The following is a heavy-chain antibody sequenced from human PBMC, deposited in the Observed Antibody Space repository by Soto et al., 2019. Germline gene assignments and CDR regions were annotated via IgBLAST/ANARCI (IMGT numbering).Heavy chain of an antibody. J-gene: IGHJ6*02. CDR2: INHSGST. V-gene: IGHV4-34*01. Sequence: SETLSLTCAVYGGSFSGYYWSWIRQPPGKGLEWIREINHSGSTNYNPSLKSRVTISVDTSKNQFSLKLSSVTAADTAVYYCARGRGGWELRVSYYYGMDVWGQGTTVTV. D-gene: IGHD1-26*01. CDR3: ARGRGGWELRVSYYYGMDV. CDR1: GGSFSGYY.